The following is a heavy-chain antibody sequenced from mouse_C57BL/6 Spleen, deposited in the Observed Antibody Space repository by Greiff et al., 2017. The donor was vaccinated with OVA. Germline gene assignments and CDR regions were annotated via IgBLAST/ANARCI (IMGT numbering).Heavy chain of an antibody. CDR3: ARNSGYYGSIYAMDY. V-gene: IGHV2-2*01. CDR1: GFSLTSYG. J-gene: IGHJ4*01. D-gene: IGHD1-1*01. CDR2: IWSGGST. Sequence: QVQLKESGPGLVQPSQSLSITCTVSGFSLTSYGVHWVRQSPGKGLEWLGVIWSGGSTDYNAAFISRLSISKDNSKSQVFFKMNSLQADDTAIYYCARNSGYYGSIYAMDYWGQGTSVTVSS.